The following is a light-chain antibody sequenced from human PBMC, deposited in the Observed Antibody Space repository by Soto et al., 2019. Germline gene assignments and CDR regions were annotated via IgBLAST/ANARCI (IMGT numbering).Light chain of an antibody. J-gene: IGKJ2*01. Sequence: DIVMTQSPDSLAVSLGERATINCKSSQSILYRSNNKNYLAWYRQKPGQPPKLLIYWASIRESGVPDRISGRGSGTDFTLTISSLQDEDVSVYYCQPYYSTPPYTFGQGTKLEIK. V-gene: IGKV4-1*01. CDR3: QPYYSTPPYT. CDR1: QSILYRSNNKNY. CDR2: WAS.